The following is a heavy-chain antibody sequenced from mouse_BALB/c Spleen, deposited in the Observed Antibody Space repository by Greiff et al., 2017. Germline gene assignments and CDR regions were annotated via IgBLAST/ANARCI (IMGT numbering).Heavy chain of an antibody. CDR1: GFTFSSFG. D-gene: IGHD4-1*01. CDR3: ARGFSGTGAMDY. Sequence: DVQLVESGGGLVQPGGSRKLSCAASGFTFSSFGMHWVRQAPEKGLEWVAYISSGSSTIYYADTVKGRFTISRDNPKNTLFLQMTSLRSEDTAMYYCARGFSGTGAMDYWGQGTSVTVSS. J-gene: IGHJ4*01. CDR2: ISSGSSTI. V-gene: IGHV5-17*02.